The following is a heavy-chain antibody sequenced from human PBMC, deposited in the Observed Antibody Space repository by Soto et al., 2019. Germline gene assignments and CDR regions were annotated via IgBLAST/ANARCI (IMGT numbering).Heavy chain of an antibody. J-gene: IGHJ4*02. CDR2: IYWDDEK. CDR1: GFSLSSTGVG. D-gene: IGHD3-9*01. Sequence: SGPTLVNPSQILTLTCTFSGFSLSSTGVGVGWFRQPPGKALEWLAIIYWDDEKRYSPSLRSRLTITKDTSNDQVVLTVTNMDPLDTARYYCAHSDFEWLEAFHYWGQGALVTVSS. CDR3: AHSDFEWLEAFHY. V-gene: IGHV2-5*02.